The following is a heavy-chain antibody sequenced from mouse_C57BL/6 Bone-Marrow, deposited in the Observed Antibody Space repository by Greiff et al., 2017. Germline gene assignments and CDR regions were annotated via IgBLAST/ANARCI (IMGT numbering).Heavy chain of an antibody. Sequence: EVQLQQSGAELVRPGASVKLSCTASGFNIKDDYMHWVKQRPEQGLEWIGWIDPENGDTEYASKFQGKATITADTSSNTAYLQLSSLTSEDTAVYYCTRGDYDDYAMDYWGQGTSVTVSS. V-gene: IGHV14-4*01. CDR2: IDPENGDT. CDR3: TRGDYDDYAMDY. J-gene: IGHJ4*01. D-gene: IGHD2-4*01. CDR1: GFNIKDDY.